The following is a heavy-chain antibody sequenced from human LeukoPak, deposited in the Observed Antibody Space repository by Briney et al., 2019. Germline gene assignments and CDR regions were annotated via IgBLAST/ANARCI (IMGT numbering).Heavy chain of an antibody. J-gene: IGHJ4*02. CDR2: ISGSGGNT. CDR3: AKGVLTTLTPFDY. Sequence: GGSLRLSCAASGFTFSSYAMSWVRQTPGKGLEWVSSISGSGGNTYFADSVKGRFTISRDNSKDTLYPQMNSLRAEDTAVYFCAKGVLTTLTPFDYWGQGTLVTVSS. CDR1: GFTFSSYA. D-gene: IGHD4-11*01. V-gene: IGHV3-23*01.